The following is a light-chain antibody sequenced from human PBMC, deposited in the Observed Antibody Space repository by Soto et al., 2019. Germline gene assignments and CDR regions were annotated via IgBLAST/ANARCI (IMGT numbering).Light chain of an antibody. J-gene: IGLJ3*02. CDR1: SNDVGGYNY. CDR2: EVS. CDR3: SSFTGSTTWV. Sequence: QSALTQPASLSGSPGQSITMFCTGTSNDVGGYNYVSWYQQHPGKAPKLIIYEVSNRPSGISSRFSGSKSANTASLTISGLQAEDEAAYYCSSFTGSTTWVFGGGTQLTVL. V-gene: IGLV2-14*01.